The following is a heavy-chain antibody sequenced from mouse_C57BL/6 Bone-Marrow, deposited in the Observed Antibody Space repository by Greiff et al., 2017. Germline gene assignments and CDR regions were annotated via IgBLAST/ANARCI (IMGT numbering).Heavy chain of an antibody. CDR3: ASLDGYYVGFAY. V-gene: IGHV5-17*01. CDR2: ISSGSSTI. D-gene: IGHD2-3*01. Sequence: EVKLMESGGGLVKPGGSLKLSCAASGFTFSDYGMHWVRQAPEKGLEWVAYISSGSSTIYYADTVKGRFTISRDNAKNTLFLQMTSLRSEDTAMYYCASLDGYYVGFAYWGQGTLVTVSA. J-gene: IGHJ3*01. CDR1: GFTFSDYG.